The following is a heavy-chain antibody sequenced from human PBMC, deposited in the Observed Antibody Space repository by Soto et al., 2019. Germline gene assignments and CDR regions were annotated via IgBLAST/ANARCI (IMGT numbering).Heavy chain of an antibody. CDR3: ARDPAPSGWYDY. V-gene: IGHV3-74*01. D-gene: IGHD6-19*01. CDR1: GFTLSNYW. Sequence: GSLRLSCAASGFTLSNYWMHWVRQAPGKGLVWVSRINSDGSSTTYADSVRGRFTIFKDNGKNTLYPQMNSLRAEDTAVYYCARDPAPSGWYDYWGQGT. J-gene: IGHJ4*02. CDR2: INSDGSST.